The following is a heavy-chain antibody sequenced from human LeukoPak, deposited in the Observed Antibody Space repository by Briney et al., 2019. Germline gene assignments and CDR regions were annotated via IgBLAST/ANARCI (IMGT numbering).Heavy chain of an antibody. CDR1: GVSISSNNW. J-gene: IGHJ4*02. CDR2: IYHSGSP. CDR3: ARVNINNWHSCDY. Sequence: SGTLSLTCAVSGVSISSNNWWGWVRQPPGQGLEWIGEIYHSGSPNYNPSLKSRVTISVDKSRNHFSLNLSSVTAADTAVYYCARVNINNWHSCDYWGQGTLVTVSS. D-gene: IGHD1-1*01. V-gene: IGHV4-4*02.